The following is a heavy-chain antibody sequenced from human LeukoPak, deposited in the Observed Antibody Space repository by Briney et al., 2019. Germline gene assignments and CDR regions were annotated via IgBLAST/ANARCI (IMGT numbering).Heavy chain of an antibody. CDR1: GGSINSYY. V-gene: IGHV4-4*07. CDR3: ARGGKATVVTM. D-gene: IGHD4-23*01. CDR2: VYSSRST. J-gene: IGHJ4*02. Sequence: PSETLSLTCTVSGGSINSYYWSWIRQPAGKGLEWIGRVYSSRSTNYNPSLKSRVSMSVDTSKNQFSLKLTSVTAADTAVYYCARGGKATVVTMWGQGILVTVSS.